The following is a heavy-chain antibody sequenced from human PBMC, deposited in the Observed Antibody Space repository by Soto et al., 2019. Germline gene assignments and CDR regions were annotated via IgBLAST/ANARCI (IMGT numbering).Heavy chain of an antibody. CDR2: IIPIFGTA. CDR3: ARAPRGRYCSGGSCQGWFDP. D-gene: IGHD2-15*01. CDR1: GGTFSSYA. Sequence: ASVKVSCKASGGTFSSYAISWVRQAPGQGLEWMGGIIPIFGTANYAQKFQGRVTITADESTSTAYMELSSLRSEDTAVYYCARAPRGRYCSGGSCQGWFDPWGQGTLVTVSS. V-gene: IGHV1-69*13. J-gene: IGHJ5*02.